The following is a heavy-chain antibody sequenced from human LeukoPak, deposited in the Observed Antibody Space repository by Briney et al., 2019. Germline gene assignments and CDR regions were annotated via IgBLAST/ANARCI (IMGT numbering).Heavy chain of an antibody. Sequence: RSGRSLRLSCAASGFSFSRYALSWVRQAPGKGLEWVSAISPGGSTTYYTDSVKGRFTLSRDNSKSTLYLQMNSLRAEDTAVYYCAKVAVDTTYFEYWGQGTLVTVSS. CDR3: AKVAVDTTYFEY. J-gene: IGHJ4*02. CDR2: ISPGGSTT. D-gene: IGHD5-18*01. CDR1: GFSFSRYA. V-gene: IGHV3-23*01.